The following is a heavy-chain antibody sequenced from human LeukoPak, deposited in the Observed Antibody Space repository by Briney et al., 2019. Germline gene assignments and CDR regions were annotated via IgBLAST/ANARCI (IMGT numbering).Heavy chain of an antibody. Sequence: GGSLRLSCAASGFTFNSYAMSWVRQAPGKGLEWVSAIVGDAVTFYTDSVKGRFTISRDKSTNTLYLQMNSLRVEDTAVYYCARAERQEWFNPWGQGTLVTVSS. CDR3: ARAERQEWFNP. V-gene: IGHV3-23*01. J-gene: IGHJ5*02. CDR1: GFTFNSYA. CDR2: IVGDAVT.